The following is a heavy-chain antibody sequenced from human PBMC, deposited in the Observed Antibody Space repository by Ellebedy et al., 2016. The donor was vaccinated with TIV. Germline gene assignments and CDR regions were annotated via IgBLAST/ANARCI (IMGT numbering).Heavy chain of an antibody. D-gene: IGHD6-6*01. V-gene: IGHV1-2*04. CDR2: INPNSGGT. Sequence: ASVKVSXXASGGTFSSYAISWVRQAPGQGLEWLGWINPNSGGTNYAQKFQGWVTMTRDTSISTAYMELSRLRSDDTAVYYCARDRNEEQLVRGFLYYYYYGMDVWGQGTTVTVSS. J-gene: IGHJ6*02. CDR1: GGTFSSYA. CDR3: ARDRNEEQLVRGFLYYYYYGMDV.